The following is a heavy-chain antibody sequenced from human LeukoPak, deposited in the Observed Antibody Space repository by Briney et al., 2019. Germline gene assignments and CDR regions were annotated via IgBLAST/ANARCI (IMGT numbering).Heavy chain of an antibody. CDR1: GSTFSAYT. Sequence: GGSLRLSCAASGSTFSAYTMNWVRHAPGKGLEWVSAISSNSRFIYDADSVKGRFTISRDNAKSLLYLQMNSLRAEDTAVYYCARFAISARMGRGVNWFDPWGQGILVTVSS. CDR3: ARFAISARMGRGVNWFDP. J-gene: IGHJ5*02. D-gene: IGHD3-10*01. CDR2: ISSNSRFI. V-gene: IGHV3-21*06.